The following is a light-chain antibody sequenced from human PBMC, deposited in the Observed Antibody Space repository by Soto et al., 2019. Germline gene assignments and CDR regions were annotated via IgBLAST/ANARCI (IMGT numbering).Light chain of an antibody. CDR1: SSNIGSHN. CDR3: STWDASLNALI. Sequence: QSVLPQPPSVSGTPGQRVTISCSGSSSNIGSHNLGWYQHLPVTAPKFLMYSNNQRPAGVPDIFSGSKSGTSASLAISGLQSDDEADYDCSTWDASLNALIFGGGTKVTVL. V-gene: IGLV1-44*01. J-gene: IGLJ2*01. CDR2: SNN.